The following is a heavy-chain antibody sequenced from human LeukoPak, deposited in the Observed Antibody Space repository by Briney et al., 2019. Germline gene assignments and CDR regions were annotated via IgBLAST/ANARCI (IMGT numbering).Heavy chain of an antibody. D-gene: IGHD6-6*01. CDR2: ISYDGRDK. CDR3: AKGNHATLVDYGMDV. Sequence: GGSLRPSCAASGLPFGSYLMNWVRQAPGKGLEWVAVISYDGRDKRYTDSVKGRFTISRDNSRDTLYLHMDSLRNEDTAVYFCAKGNHATLVDYGMDVWGQGTTVSVSS. V-gene: IGHV3-30*18. J-gene: IGHJ6*02. CDR1: GLPFGSYL.